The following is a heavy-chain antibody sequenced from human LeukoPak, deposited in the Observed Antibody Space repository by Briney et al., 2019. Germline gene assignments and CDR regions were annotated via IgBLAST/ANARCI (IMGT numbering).Heavy chain of an antibody. CDR1: GYTFTSYD. CDR2: MNPNSGNT. Sequence: ASVKVSCKASGYTFTSYDINWVRQATGQGLEWMGWMNPNSGNTGYAQKFQGRVTMTRNTSISTAYMELSSLRSEDTAVYYCARGYSYGYDYYYYYMDVWGKATTVTISS. CDR3: ARGYSYGYDYYYYYMDV. D-gene: IGHD5-18*01. V-gene: IGHV1-8*01. J-gene: IGHJ6*03.